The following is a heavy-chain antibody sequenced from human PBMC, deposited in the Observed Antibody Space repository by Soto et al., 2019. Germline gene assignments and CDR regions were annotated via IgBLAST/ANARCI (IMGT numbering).Heavy chain of an antibody. CDR2: IYYSGST. CDR3: ARVSSSGWYEFQH. D-gene: IGHD6-19*01. Sequence: NPSETLSLTCTVSGGSISSYYWSWIRQPPGKGLEWIGYIYYSGSTNYNPSLKSRVTISVDTSKNQFSLKLSSVTAADTAVYYCARVSSSGWYEFQHWGQGTLVTVSS. J-gene: IGHJ1*01. CDR1: GGSISSYY. V-gene: IGHV4-59*01.